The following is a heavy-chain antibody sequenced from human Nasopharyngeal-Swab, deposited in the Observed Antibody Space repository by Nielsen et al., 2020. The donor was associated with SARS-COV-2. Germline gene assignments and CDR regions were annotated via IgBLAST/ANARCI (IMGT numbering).Heavy chain of an antibody. J-gene: IGHJ4*02. D-gene: IGHD3-10*01. CDR3: AKKRVTMVRGVQAPTDY. CDR1: GFTFSSYA. V-gene: IGHV3-23*01. Sequence: GGSLRLSCAASGFTFSSYAMSWVRQAPGKGLEWVSAISGSGGSTYYADSVKGRFTISRDNSKNTLHLQMNSLRAEDTAVYYCAKKRVTMVRGVQAPTDYWGQGTLVTVSS. CDR2: ISGSGGST.